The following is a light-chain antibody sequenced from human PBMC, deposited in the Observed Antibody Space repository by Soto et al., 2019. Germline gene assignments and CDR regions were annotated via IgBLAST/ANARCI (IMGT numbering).Light chain of an antibody. CDR1: QSVLYSSNNKNY. CDR2: WAS. Sequence: DIVMTQSPDSLAVSLSERATINCKSSQSVLYSSNNKNYLTWYQQKPGQPPKLLISWASTRESGVPERFSGSGSGTDFTLTISSLQAEDVAVYYCQQYYDSPLTFGGGTKVEIK. V-gene: IGKV4-1*01. CDR3: QQYYDSPLT. J-gene: IGKJ4*01.